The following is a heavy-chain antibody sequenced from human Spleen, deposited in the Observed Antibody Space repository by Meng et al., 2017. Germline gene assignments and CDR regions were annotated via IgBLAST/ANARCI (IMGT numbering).Heavy chain of an antibody. V-gene: IGHV4-61*02. CDR3: ARGYDILTGYYMEWRMGGFDP. CDR1: GGSISIVISW. Sequence: QGSGPGLVNPYQTLSLPCLVLGGSISIVISWWGWVRQSAGKGLEWIGRIHISGITNYKPSLESRVTMSVDTSKNQFSLTLTSVIAADTAVYYCARGYDILTGYYMEWRMGGFDPWGQGTLVTVSS. D-gene: IGHD3-9*01. J-gene: IGHJ5*02. CDR2: IHISGIT.